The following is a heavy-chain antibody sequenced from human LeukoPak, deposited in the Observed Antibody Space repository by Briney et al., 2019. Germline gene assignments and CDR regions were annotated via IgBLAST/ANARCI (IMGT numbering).Heavy chain of an antibody. D-gene: IGHD2-21*02. V-gene: IGHV3-30*04. CDR3: ARDRHCGGDCYSHYYYYYGMDV. J-gene: IGHJ6*02. CDR2: ISYDGSNK. Sequence: PGGSLRPSCAASGFTFSSYAMHWVRQAPGMGLEWVAVISYDGSNKYYADSVKGRFTISRDNSKNTLYLQMNSLRAEDTAVYYCARDRHCGGDCYSHYYYYYGMDVWGQGTTVTVSS. CDR1: GFTFSSYA.